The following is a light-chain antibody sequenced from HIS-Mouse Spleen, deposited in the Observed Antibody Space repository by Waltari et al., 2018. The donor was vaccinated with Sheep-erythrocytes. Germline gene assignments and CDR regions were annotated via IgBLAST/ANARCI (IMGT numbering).Light chain of an antibody. CDR2: EGS. V-gene: IGLV2-23*01. CDR1: SSDVGRYNL. CDR3: CSYAGSSTLV. Sequence: QSALTQPASVSVSPGQSNTISCTGTSSDVGRYNLVSWYQRHPGKPPKLMIYEGSRRPSGVSNRFSGSKSGNTASLTISGLQAEDEADYYCCSYAGSSTLVFGGGTKLTVL. J-gene: IGLJ2*01.